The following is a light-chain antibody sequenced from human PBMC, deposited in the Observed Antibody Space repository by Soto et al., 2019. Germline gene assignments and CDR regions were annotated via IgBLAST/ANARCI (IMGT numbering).Light chain of an antibody. CDR2: DVS. Sequence: QSALTQPASVSGSPGQSITISCTGTSSDVGGYKYVSWYQHHPVKGPKLMLYDVSNRPSGVSNRFSGSKSGNTASLTISGLQAEDEADYYCSSYTSSTTYVFGTGTKLTVL. CDR1: SSDVGGYKY. V-gene: IGLV2-14*01. CDR3: SSYTSSTTYV. J-gene: IGLJ1*01.